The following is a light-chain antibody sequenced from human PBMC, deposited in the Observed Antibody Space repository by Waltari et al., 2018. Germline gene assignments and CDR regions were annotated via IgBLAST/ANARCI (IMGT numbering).Light chain of an antibody. V-gene: IGKV3-15*01. Sequence: EIVITQSPATLSVSPGERATLSCRASQSVSSNLTWYQQKPGQAPRLLVYGASTRATGIPARFSGSGSGTEFTLTISSLQSEEFAVYYCQQYHNWPFTFGPGTKVDIK. CDR3: QQYHNWPFT. CDR2: GAS. CDR1: QSVSSN. J-gene: IGKJ3*01.